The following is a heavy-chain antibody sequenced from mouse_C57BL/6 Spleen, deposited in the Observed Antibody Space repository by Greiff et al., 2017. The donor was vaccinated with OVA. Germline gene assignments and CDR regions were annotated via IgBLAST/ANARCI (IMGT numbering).Heavy chain of an antibody. CDR1: GYTFTSYW. Sequence: QVQLQQSGAELAKPGASVKLSCTASGYTFTSYWMHWVKQRPGQGLEWIGYINPSSGYTKYNQKFEDKATLTADKSSSTAYMQLSSLTHEDSAVYYCAVWYFDVWGTGTTVTVSS. CDR2: INPSSGYT. CDR3: AVWYFDV. V-gene: IGHV1-7*01. J-gene: IGHJ1*03.